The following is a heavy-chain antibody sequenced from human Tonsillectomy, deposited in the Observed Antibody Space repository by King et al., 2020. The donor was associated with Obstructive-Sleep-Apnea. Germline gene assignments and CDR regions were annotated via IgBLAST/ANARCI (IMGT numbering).Heavy chain of an antibody. J-gene: IGHJ5*02. D-gene: IGHD5-18*01. CDR3: ARNPYSYGYVSWFDP. Sequence: QLQESGPGLVKPSQTLSLTCTVSGGSINSGDYYWSWIRQHPGKGLEWIGYIYYSGSTHYNPSLKSRVSISVDTSKNQFSLRLSSVTAADTAVYYCARNPYSYGYVSWFDPWGQGTLVTVSP. CDR2: IYYSGST. CDR1: GGSINSGDYY. V-gene: IGHV4-31*03.